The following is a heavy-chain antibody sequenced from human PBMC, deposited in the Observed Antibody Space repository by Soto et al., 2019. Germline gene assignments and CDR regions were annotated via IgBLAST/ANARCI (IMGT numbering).Heavy chain of an antibody. Sequence: QVQLVQSGAEVKKPGSSVKVSCKASGGSFGNSAINWVRQTPGQGLEWLGGFIPVYRTPKYAQKCQGRVTITADESTGTAYKTLSSLAFDDTAVYYFVTGVIWIGYFTGTSWGQGTRVTVSS. J-gene: IGHJ5*02. D-gene: IGHD3-3*01. V-gene: IGHV1-69*01. CDR3: VTGVIWIGYFTGTS. CDR1: GGSFGNSA. CDR2: FIPVYRTP.